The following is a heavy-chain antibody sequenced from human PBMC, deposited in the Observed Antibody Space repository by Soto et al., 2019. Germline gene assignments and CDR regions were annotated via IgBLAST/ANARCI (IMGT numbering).Heavy chain of an antibody. D-gene: IGHD5-12*01. CDR1: GGTFSSYA. CDR3: ARDSEMATITSRWYFDL. V-gene: IGHV1-69*12. CDR2: IIPIFGTA. Sequence: QVQLVQSGAEVKKPGSSVKVSCKASGGTFSSYAISWVRQAPGQGLEWMGGIIPIFGTANYAQKFQGRVTITADESTSTAYMELSSLRSEDTAVYYCARDSEMATITSRWYFDLWGRGTLVTVSS. J-gene: IGHJ2*01.